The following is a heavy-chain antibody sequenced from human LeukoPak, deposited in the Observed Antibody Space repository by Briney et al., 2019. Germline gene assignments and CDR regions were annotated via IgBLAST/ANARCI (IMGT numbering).Heavy chain of an antibody. CDR3: AHTTYSRSGYPFCS. D-gene: IGHD3-22*01. J-gene: IGHJ5*02. V-gene: IGHV2-5*02. Sequence: SGPTLAKPTQTLTLTCTFSGFSLRTSGVGVGWIRQPPAKALEWLALLYLDDDKRYSPSLKSMLTITKDTSKNQVVLTMTNMDPVDTATYYCAHTTYSRSGYPFCSWGQGTLVTVSS. CDR1: GFSLRTSGVG. CDR2: LYLDDDK.